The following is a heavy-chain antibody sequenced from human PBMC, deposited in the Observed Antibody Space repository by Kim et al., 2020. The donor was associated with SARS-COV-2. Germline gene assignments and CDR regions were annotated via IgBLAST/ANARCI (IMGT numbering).Heavy chain of an antibody. CDR3: ARVGYFAWLLSGVFDY. Sequence: SRTSRMTISVDTSKNQFSLKLSSVDAAATAVYYCARVGYFAWLLSGVFDYWGQGTLVTVSS. J-gene: IGHJ4*02. D-gene: IGHD3-9*01. V-gene: IGHV4-31*02.